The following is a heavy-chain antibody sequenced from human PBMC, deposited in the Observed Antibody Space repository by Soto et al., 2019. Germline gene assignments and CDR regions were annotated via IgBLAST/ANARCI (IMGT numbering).Heavy chain of an antibody. Sequence: SEALSLTCTVSGASISRYYWSWIRQPPGKGLEWIGYIYYSGSTNYNPSLKSRVTISVDTSKNQFSLKLSSVTAADTAMYYCARDTTPSLWGQGTLVTVSS. J-gene: IGHJ4*02. V-gene: IGHV4-59*01. CDR2: IYYSGST. CDR3: ARDTTPSL. CDR1: GASISRYY. D-gene: IGHD1-1*01.